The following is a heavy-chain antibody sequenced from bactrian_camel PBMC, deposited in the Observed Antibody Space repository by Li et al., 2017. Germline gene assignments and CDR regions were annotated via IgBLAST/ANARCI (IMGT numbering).Heavy chain of an antibody. Sequence: HVQLVESGGGSVTAPGSLRLSCSISGLRYNSVFMVGWFRQAPGKERKEREGVAAIYTRDSRTNYAESVKGRFTISQDNAKTTLYLQMTSLQSDDTAMYYCASDPRGSRCRRFADYMYWGQGTQVTVS. V-gene: IGHV3S1*01. CDR1: GLRYNSVF. D-gene: IGHD1*01. CDR3: ASDPRGSRCRRFADYMY. J-gene: IGHJ4*01. CDR2: IYTRDSRT.